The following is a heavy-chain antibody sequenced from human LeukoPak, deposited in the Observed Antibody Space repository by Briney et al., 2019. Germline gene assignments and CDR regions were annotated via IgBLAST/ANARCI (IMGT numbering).Heavy chain of an antibody. V-gene: IGHV1-69*05. CDR1: GGTFSSYA. D-gene: IGHD3-22*01. J-gene: IGHJ4*02. CDR2: IIPIFGTA. CDR3: ARDPIGSGYPFDY. Sequence: SSVQVSCKACGGTFSSYAISWVRQAPGPGLEWMGGIIPIFGTANYAQKFQGRVTITTDESTSTAYMELSSLRSEDTAVYYCARDPIGSGYPFDYWGQGTLVTVSS.